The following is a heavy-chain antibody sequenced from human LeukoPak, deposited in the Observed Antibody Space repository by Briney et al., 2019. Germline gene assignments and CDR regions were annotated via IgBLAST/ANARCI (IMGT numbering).Heavy chain of an antibody. CDR2: INPNSGGT. D-gene: IGHD2-15*01. J-gene: IGHJ4*02. Sequence: ASVKVSCKASGYTFTGYYMHWVRQAPGQGLEWMGWINPNSGGTNYAQKFQGRVTMTRDTSISTAYLQWSSLKASDTAMYYCARGLGYCSGDSCYGDPVFDYWGQGTLVTVSS. CDR3: ARGLGYCSGDSCYGDPVFDY. V-gene: IGHV1-2*02. CDR1: GYTFTGYY.